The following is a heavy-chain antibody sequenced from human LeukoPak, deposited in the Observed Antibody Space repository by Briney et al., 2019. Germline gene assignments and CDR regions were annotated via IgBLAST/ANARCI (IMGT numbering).Heavy chain of an antibody. CDR1: GFTFSSYA. CDR3: ATPPNWFEP. J-gene: IGHJ5*02. Sequence: GGSLRLSCAASGFTFSSYAMHWVRQAPGKGLEWVAVISYDGSNKYYADSVKGRFTISRDNAKNSLYLQMNSLRAEDTAVYYCATPPNWFEPWGQGTLVTVSS. CDR2: ISYDGSNK. V-gene: IGHV3-30-3*01.